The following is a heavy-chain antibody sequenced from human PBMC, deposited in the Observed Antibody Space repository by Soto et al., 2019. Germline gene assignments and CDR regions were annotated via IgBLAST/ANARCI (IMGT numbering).Heavy chain of an antibody. Sequence: QVQLQESGPGLVKPSETLSLTCTVSGGSISSYYWSWIRQPPGKGLEWIGYIYYSGSTNYNPSLKSRVTISVDTSKNQFSLKLSSVTAADTAVYYCARDRQPLGFSWYFDLWGRGTLVTVSS. J-gene: IGHJ2*01. CDR2: IYYSGST. CDR3: ARDRQPLGFSWYFDL. V-gene: IGHV4-59*01. CDR1: GGSISSYY. D-gene: IGHD6-25*01.